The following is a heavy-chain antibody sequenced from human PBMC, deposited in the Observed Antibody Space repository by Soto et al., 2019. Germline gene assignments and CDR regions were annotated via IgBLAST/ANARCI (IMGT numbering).Heavy chain of an antibody. Sequence: PSETLSLTCAVYGGSLSGYYWTWIRQPPGKGLEWIGEVNHSGSTKYNPSLKSRVTISVDTSKNQFSLKLSSVTAADTAVYYCARVGYDYNANFDSWGQGTLVTVSS. D-gene: IGHD4-4*01. CDR1: GGSLSGYY. CDR3: ARVGYDYNANFDS. J-gene: IGHJ4*02. V-gene: IGHV4-34*01. CDR2: VNHSGST.